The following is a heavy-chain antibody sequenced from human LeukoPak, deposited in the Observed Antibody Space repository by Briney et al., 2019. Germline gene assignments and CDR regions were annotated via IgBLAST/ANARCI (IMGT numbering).Heavy chain of an antibody. CDR2: ISAEGDIQ. CDR1: GFRFSSYD. V-gene: IGHV3-30-3*01. J-gene: IGHJ2*01. CDR3: ARETTVIREWYFDL. Sequence: PGGSLRLSCAATGFRFSSYDMHWVRQAPGKGLEWVAAISAEGDIQIYLDSVMGRFTISRDNSKNTLYLQMNSLRAEDTAVYYCARETTVIREWYFDLWGRGTLVTVAS. D-gene: IGHD4-17*01.